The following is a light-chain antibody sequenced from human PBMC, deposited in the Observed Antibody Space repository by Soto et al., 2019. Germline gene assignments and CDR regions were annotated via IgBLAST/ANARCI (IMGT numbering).Light chain of an antibody. CDR3: QQYGSSPLT. V-gene: IGKV3-20*01. Sequence: ELECTQAGGTVSLCGGRRTTVNCRPSQTVRNNYLAWYQQKPGQAPKVLIYRASIRATGIPDRFTGSGSGTDFTLTISRLEPEDFAVYYCQQYGSSPLTFGGGTKVDIK. CDR1: QTVRNNY. J-gene: IGKJ4*01. CDR2: RAS.